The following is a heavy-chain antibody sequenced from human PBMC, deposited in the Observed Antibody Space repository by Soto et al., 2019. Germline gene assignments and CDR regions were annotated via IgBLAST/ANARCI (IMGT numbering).Heavy chain of an antibody. J-gene: IGHJ4*02. D-gene: IGHD6-13*01. Sequence: ASETLSLTCTVSGGSISSGSYYWNWIRQHPGKGLEWIGYIYYSGSTYYNPSLKSRVTISVDTSKNQFSLKLSSVTAADTAVYYCARGRILSIAAAGYYFDYWGQGTLVTVSS. CDR1: GGSISSGSYY. CDR2: IYYSGST. CDR3: ARGRILSIAAAGYYFDY. V-gene: IGHV4-30-4*08.